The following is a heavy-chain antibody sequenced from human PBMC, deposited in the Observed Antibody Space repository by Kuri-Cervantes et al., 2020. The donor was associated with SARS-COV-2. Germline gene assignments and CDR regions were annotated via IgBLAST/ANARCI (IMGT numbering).Heavy chain of an antibody. CDR3: ARPLAGGTGSSEAFDF. V-gene: IGHV4-39*01. CDR2: IHHSGTT. CDR1: GGSISSTSYY. J-gene: IGHJ3*01. Sequence: SETLSLTCTVSGGSISSTSYYWGWTRQPPGQGLEGIGTIHHSGTTYYNPSLESRVTISVDTSQNLFSLELTSVSAADTAVYYCARPLAGGTGSSEAFDFWGQGTLVTVSS. D-gene: IGHD3-10*01.